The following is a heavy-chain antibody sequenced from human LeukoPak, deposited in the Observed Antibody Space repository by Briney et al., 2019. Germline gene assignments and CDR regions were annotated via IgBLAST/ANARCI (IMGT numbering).Heavy chain of an antibody. CDR3: SKDDLGDIVVVPAANFEDY. Sequence: GGSLRLSCAASGFTFGDYAMNWVRQAPGKGLEWVAFIRYDGSNKYYADSVKGRFTISRDNSKNTLYLQMNSLRAEDTAVYYCSKDDLGDIVVVPAANFEDYWGQGTLVTVSS. CDR1: GFTFGDYA. V-gene: IGHV3-30*02. CDR2: IRYDGSNK. J-gene: IGHJ4*02. D-gene: IGHD2-2*01.